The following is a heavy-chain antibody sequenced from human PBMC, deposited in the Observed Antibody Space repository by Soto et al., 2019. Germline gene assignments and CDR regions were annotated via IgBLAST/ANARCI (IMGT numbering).Heavy chain of an antibody. CDR3: ARGRSGRGVPLFDS. Sequence: PGGSLRLSCAASGFDFDSHNMNWVRQAPGKGLEWISYISMSGSAKYYADSVKGRSTISRDNAKKSVYLQLNNLREEDTARYYFARGRSGRGVPLFDSWCQGIVVTGSS. CDR1: GFDFDSHN. J-gene: IGHJ4*02. V-gene: IGHV3-48*02. CDR2: ISMSGSAK. D-gene: IGHD3-10*01.